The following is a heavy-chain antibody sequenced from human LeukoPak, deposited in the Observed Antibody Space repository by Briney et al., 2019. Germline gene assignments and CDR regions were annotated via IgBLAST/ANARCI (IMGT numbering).Heavy chain of an antibody. CDR3: AKNILTGYHYYYYGMDV. Sequence: ASVKVSCKASGYTFTSNYIHWVRQATGQGLEWMGWMNPDSGNTGYAQKFQGRVTMTRNTSISTAYMELSSLRSEDTAVYYCAKNILTGYHYYYYGMDVWGQGTTVTVSS. CDR2: MNPDSGNT. V-gene: IGHV1-8*02. CDR1: GYTFTSNY. D-gene: IGHD3-9*01. J-gene: IGHJ6*02.